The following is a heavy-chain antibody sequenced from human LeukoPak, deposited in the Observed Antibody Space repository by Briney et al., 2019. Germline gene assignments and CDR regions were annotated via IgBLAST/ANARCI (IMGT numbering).Heavy chain of an antibody. J-gene: IGHJ4*02. CDR3: ARGGNDFWSGPLLDY. D-gene: IGHD3-3*01. Sequence: SETLSLTCTVSGGSISSYYWTWIRQPPGKGLEWIGHIYYSGSTNYNPSLKSRVTISIDTSKNQFSLKLSSVTAADTAVYYCARGGNDFWSGPLLDYWGQGTLVTVSS. CDR1: GGSISSYY. V-gene: IGHV4-59*01. CDR2: IYYSGST.